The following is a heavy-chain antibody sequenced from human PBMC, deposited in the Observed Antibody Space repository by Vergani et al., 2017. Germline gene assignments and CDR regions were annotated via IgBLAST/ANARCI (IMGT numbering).Heavy chain of an antibody. V-gene: IGHV4-39*01. CDR2: IYYSGST. J-gene: IGHJ4*02. Sequence: QLQLQESGPGLVKPSETLSLTCTVPGGSISSSSYYWGWIRQPPGKGLEWIGSIYYSGSTYYNPSLKSRVTIAVETSKNQFSLKLSSVTAVDTAVYGCARRRADSSGWYSFFDYWGQGTLVTVSS. CDR1: GGSISSSSYY. CDR3: ARRRADSSGWYSFFDY. D-gene: IGHD6-19*01.